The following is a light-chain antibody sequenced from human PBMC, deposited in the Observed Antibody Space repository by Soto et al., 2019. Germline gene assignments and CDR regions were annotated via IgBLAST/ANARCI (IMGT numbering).Light chain of an antibody. CDR2: DVS. J-gene: IGKJ1*01. CDR3: QQDNSYSWT. Sequence: DIQMTHSPSTLSASVGDRVIITCRARQSISRRLAWYQQKPGKAPRLLIYDVSTLESWVPSRFSGSGSGTEFTLTISGLQPDDFATYYCQQDNSYSWTFDQGTKVDIK. CDR1: QSISRR. V-gene: IGKV1-5*01.